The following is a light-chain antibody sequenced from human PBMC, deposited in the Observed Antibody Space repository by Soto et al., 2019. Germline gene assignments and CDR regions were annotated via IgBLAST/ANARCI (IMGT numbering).Light chain of an antibody. Sequence: EIQMTQFPSTLSASVGDRVTITCRASQSISSWLAWYQQKPGTAPNLLIYKASTLQSGVPSRFSGSGSGTEFTLTISSLQPDDSATYYCQQYNDNWTFGQGTKVEIK. CDR2: KAS. V-gene: IGKV1-5*03. CDR3: QQYNDNWT. J-gene: IGKJ1*01. CDR1: QSISSW.